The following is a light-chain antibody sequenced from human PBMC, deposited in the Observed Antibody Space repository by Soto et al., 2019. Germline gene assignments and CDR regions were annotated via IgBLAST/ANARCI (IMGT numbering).Light chain of an antibody. CDR3: QQSSSPPYT. J-gene: IGKJ2*01. CDR1: QTISDY. CDR2: AAS. V-gene: IGKV1-39*01. Sequence: DIQMTQSPSSLSASVGDRVTITCRASQTISDYLNWYHQKPGKAPKLLIYAASTMQTGVPSRFSGSGSGTDFTLTISSLQHEYFATYFRQQSSSPPYTFGQGTKLEIK.